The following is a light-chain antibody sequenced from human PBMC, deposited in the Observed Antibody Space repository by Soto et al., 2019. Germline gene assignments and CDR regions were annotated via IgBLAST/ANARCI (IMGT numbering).Light chain of an antibody. V-gene: IGLV2-8*01. Sequence: QSALTQPPSASGSPGQSVTISCTGSSSDVDDYKYVSWYQQHPGKTPKLLIYEVSKRPSGVPDRFSGSKSGNTASLTVSGLQAEDEADYYCRSYVCNNIFYVFGTGTKLTVL. J-gene: IGLJ1*01. CDR1: SSDVDDYKY. CDR3: RSYVCNNIFYV. CDR2: EVS.